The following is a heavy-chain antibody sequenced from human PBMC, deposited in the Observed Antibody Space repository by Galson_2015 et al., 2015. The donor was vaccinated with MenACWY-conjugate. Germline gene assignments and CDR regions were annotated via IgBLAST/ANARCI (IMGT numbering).Heavy chain of an antibody. D-gene: IGHD6-19*01. J-gene: IGHJ4*02. Sequence: SVKVSCKASGYSFITYAIHWVRQAPGQRLEWMGWINVGNGHTKYSQNFQGRVTFTRDTSASTAYIEVHNPTSDDTAVYYCTRGRGWYIGYWGQGALVTVSS. CDR3: TRGRGWYIGY. CDR1: GYSFITYA. CDR2: INVGNGHT. V-gene: IGHV1-3*01.